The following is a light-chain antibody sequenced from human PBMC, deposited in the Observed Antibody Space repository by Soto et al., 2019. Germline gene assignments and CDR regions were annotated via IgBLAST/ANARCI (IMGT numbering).Light chain of an antibody. J-gene: IGKJ1*01. V-gene: IGKV3-15*01. Sequence: EIVMTQSPATLSVSPGERATLSCRASQSVSSNLAWYQQKPGQAPRLLIYGASTRATGIPARFSGSGSATEFSLTITSLQSEDFAAYYWQQYNNWSFPSWTVGQGTKVEIK. CDR3: QQYNNWSFPSWT. CDR1: QSVSSN. CDR2: GAS.